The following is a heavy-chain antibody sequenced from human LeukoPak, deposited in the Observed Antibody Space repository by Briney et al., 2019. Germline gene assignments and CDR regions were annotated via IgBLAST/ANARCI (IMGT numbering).Heavy chain of an antibody. J-gene: IGHJ3*02. Sequence: GGSLRLSCAASGFTFSSYWMHWVRQAPGKGLVWVSRINNDGSSTSYADSVKGRFTISRDNAKNTLYLQMNSLRAEDTAVYYCARELVWGIAARPGAFDIWGQGTMVTVSS. D-gene: IGHD6-6*01. V-gene: IGHV3-74*01. CDR2: INNDGSST. CDR3: ARELVWGIAARPGAFDI. CDR1: GFTFSSYW.